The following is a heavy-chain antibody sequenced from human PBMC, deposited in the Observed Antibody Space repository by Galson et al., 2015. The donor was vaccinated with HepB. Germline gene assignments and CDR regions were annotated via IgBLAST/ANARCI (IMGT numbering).Heavy chain of an antibody. CDR2: IVVGSGNT. J-gene: IGHJ6*02. CDR3: AADPYYGSGSYNYGMDV. D-gene: IGHD3-10*01. V-gene: IGHV1-58*01. CDR1: GFTFTSSA. Sequence: SVKVSCKASGFTFTSSAVQWVRQARGQRLEWIGWIVVGSGNTNYAQKFQERVTITRDMSTSTAYMELSSLRSEDTAVYYCAADPYYGSGSYNYGMDVWGQGTTVTVSS.